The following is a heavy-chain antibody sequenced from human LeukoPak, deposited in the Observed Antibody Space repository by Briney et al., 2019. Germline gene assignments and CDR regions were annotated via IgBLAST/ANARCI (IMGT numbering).Heavy chain of an antibody. CDR2: IYHGGTA. CDR1: GGSINSSNR. CDR3: ARTLGYCSGAGCYYFDY. Sequence: PSETLSLTCAVSGGSINSSNRWNGVRPPPGKGLEWIGEIYHGGTANYNPSLKSRFTISVDKSKNQFYLTLNSVTAADTAVYFCARTLGYCSGAGCYYFDYWGQGTLVTVSS. D-gene: IGHD2-15*01. J-gene: IGHJ4*02. V-gene: IGHV4-4*02.